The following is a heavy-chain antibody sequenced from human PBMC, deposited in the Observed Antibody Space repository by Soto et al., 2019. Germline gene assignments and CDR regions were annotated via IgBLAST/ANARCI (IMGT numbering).Heavy chain of an antibody. J-gene: IGHJ6*02. D-gene: IGHD3-10*01. CDR2: ISSSSSTI. CDR1: GFTFSSYS. CDR3: ARDCTPTHGLLWFGEYLSEIYGMDV. V-gene: IGHV3-48*02. Sequence: PGVSMRLSCVASGFTFSSYSMNWVRQAPGKGLDWVSYISSSSSTIYYADSVKGRFTISRDNAKNSLYLQMNSLRDEDTAVYYCARDCTPTHGLLWFGEYLSEIYGMDVWGQGTTVTVSS.